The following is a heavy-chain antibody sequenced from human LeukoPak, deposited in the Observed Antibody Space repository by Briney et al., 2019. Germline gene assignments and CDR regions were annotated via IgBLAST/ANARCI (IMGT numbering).Heavy chain of an antibody. V-gene: IGHV1-2*02. CDR2: INPNSGGT. CDR3: ARVTERSYYDFWSGYDWFDP. CDR1: GYTFTGYY. Sequence: ALVKVSCKASGYTFTGYYMHWVRQAPGQGLEWMGWINPNSGGTNYAQKFQGRVTMTRDTSISTAYMELSRLRSDDTAVYYCARVTERSYYDFWSGYDWFDPWGQGTLVTVSS. D-gene: IGHD3-3*01. J-gene: IGHJ5*02.